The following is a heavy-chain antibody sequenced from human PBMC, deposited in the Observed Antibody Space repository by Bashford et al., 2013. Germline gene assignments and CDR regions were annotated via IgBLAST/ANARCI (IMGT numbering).Heavy chain of an antibody. CDR2: IYYSGST. D-gene: IGHD3-3*01. V-gene: IGHV4-59*01. J-gene: IGHJ4*02. CDR3: ARAIDYDFWSGYEY. CDR1: GGSISSYY. Sequence: SETLSLTCTVSGGSISSYYWSWIRQPPGKGLEWIGYIYYSGSTNYNPSLKSRVTISVDTSKNQFSLKLSSVTAADTAVYYCARAIDYDFWSGYEYWGQGTLVTVSS.